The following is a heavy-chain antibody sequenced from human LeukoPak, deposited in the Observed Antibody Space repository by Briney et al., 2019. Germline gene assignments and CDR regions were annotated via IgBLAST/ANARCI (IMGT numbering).Heavy chain of an antibody. D-gene: IGHD4-17*01. CDR2: IYSGGST. V-gene: IGHV3-53*01. Sequence: GGSLRLSCAASGFTVSSNYMSWVRQAPGKGLEWVSVIYSGGSTYYADSVKGRFTISRDNSKNTLYLQMNSLRAEDTAVYYCASGSTTVTTGDYWGQGTLVTVSS. J-gene: IGHJ4*02. CDR3: ASGSTTVTTGDY. CDR1: GFTVSSNY.